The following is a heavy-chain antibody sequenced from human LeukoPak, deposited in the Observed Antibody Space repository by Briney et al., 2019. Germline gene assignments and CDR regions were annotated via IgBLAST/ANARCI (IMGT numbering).Heavy chain of an antibody. CDR1: GFTFSRFA. J-gene: IGHJ4*02. CDR3: AKDRSIGEDY. Sequence: GGSLRLSCSASGFTFSRFALSWVRQPQGQGLEWVSAIRATDGTTYYADSVKGRFTISRDNSKNILFLQMNSLRDEDTAVYYCAKDRSIGEDYWGQGTLVTVSS. V-gene: IGHV3-23*01. CDR2: IRATDGTT. D-gene: IGHD3-10*01.